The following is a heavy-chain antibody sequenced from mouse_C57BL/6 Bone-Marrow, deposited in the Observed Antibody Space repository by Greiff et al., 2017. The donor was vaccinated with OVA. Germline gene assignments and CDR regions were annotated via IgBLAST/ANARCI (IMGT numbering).Heavy chain of an antibody. D-gene: IGHD4-1*01. V-gene: IGHV3-1*01. CDR1: GYSITSGYD. J-gene: IGHJ2*01. CDR3: ARGWVFFDY. CDR2: ISYSGST. Sequence: VQLQQSGPGMVKPSQSLSLTCTVTGYSITSGYDWHWIRHFPGNKLEWMGYISYSGSTNYNPSLKSRISITHDTSKNHFFLKLNSVTTEDTATYYCARGWVFFDYWGQGTTLTVSS.